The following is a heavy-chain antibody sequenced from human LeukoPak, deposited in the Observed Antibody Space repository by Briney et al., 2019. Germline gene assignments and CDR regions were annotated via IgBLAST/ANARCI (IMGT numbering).Heavy chain of an antibody. Sequence: GGSLRLSCAAFGFTFSSYAMSWVRQAPGKGLEWVSAISGSGGSTYYADSVKGRFTISRDNSKNTLYLQMNSLRAEDTAVYYCAKGSLYSGYENFDYWGQGTLVTVSS. J-gene: IGHJ4*02. V-gene: IGHV3-23*01. CDR3: AKGSLYSGYENFDY. CDR1: GFTFSSYA. CDR2: ISGSGGST. D-gene: IGHD5-12*01.